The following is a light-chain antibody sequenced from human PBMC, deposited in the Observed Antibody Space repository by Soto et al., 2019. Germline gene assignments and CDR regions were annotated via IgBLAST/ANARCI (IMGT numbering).Light chain of an antibody. CDR2: EGS. CDR3: CSYAGSSTFLYV. V-gene: IGLV2-23*03. J-gene: IGLJ1*01. Sequence: QSVLTQPAYVSGSPGQSITISCTGTSSDVGSYNLVSWYQQHPGKAPKLMIYEGSKRPSGVSNRFSGSKSGNTASLTISGLQAEDEADYYCCSYAGSSTFLYVFGTGT. CDR1: SSDVGSYNL.